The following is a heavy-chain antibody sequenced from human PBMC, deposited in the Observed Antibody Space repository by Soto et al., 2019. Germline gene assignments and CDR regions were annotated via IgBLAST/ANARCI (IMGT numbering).Heavy chain of an antibody. V-gene: IGHV3-23*01. CDR3: AKAASGSPSSWFDP. CDR1: GFTLNRYA. J-gene: IGHJ5*02. CDR2: ITGSGSNT. D-gene: IGHD1-26*01. Sequence: EVQLLESGGGLVQPGGSLRLSCEASGFTLNRYAMNWVRQVPGKGLEWVSVITGSGSNTYYADSVKGRFTISRDNSKNTLHLQMIGLRVEDTAIYYCAKAASGSPSSWFDPWGQGTLVTVSS.